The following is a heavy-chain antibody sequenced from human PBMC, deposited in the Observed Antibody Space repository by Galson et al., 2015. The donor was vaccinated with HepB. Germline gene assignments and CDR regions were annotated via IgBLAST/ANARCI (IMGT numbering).Heavy chain of an antibody. CDR1: GFSFSYSS. CDR3: VRTSSWYSYGLDV. J-gene: IGHJ6*02. Sequence: SLRLSCAASGFSFSYSSVHWVRQAPGKGLEYVSGISGNGDSTYYADSVKGRFTISRDNSKNTLYVQMSSLRADDTAVYYCVRTSSWYSYGLDVWGQGTTVIISS. D-gene: IGHD6-13*01. CDR2: ISGNGDST. V-gene: IGHV3-64*05.